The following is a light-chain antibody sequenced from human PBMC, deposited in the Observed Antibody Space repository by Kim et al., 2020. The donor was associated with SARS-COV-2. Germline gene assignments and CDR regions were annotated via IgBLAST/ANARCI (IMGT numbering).Light chain of an antibody. Sequence: GQSVPLSCTGTSSDVGGYNYVSWYQQHPGKAPKLMIYGVSKRPSGVPDRFSGSKSGNTASLTVSGLQAEDEADYYCSSYAGSNNLVFGGGTKLTVL. CDR3: SSYAGSNNLV. V-gene: IGLV2-8*01. CDR2: GVS. J-gene: IGLJ2*01. CDR1: SSDVGGYNY.